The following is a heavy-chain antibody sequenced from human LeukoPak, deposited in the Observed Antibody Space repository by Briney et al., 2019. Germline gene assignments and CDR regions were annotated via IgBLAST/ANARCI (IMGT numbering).Heavy chain of an antibody. D-gene: IGHD1/OR15-1a*01. CDR2: ISSSSSYI. CDR3: ARGNNERSRAFDY. J-gene: IGHJ4*02. Sequence: GGSLRLSCAASGFTFSSYAMSWVRQAPGKGLEWVSSISSSSSYIYYADSVKGRFTISRDNAKNSLYLQMNSLRAEDTAVYYCARGNNERSRAFDYWGQGTLVTVSS. V-gene: IGHV3-21*01. CDR1: GFTFSSYA.